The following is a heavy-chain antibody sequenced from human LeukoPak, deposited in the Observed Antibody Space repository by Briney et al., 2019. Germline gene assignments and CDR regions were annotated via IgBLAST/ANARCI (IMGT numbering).Heavy chain of an antibody. V-gene: IGHV4-38-2*02. Sequence: SETLSLTCTVSGYSISSGYYWGWIRQPPGKGLEWIGSIYHSGSTYYNPSLKSRVTISVDTSKNQFSLKLSSVTAADTAVYYCARVRVAAAGNNWFDPWGQGTLVTVSS. D-gene: IGHD6-13*01. CDR2: IYHSGST. CDR3: ARVRVAAAGNNWFDP. CDR1: GYSISSGYY. J-gene: IGHJ5*02.